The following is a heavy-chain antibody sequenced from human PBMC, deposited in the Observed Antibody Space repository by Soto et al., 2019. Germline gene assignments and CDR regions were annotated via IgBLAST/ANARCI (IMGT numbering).Heavy chain of an antibody. V-gene: IGHV1-8*01. CDR3: AREQVYSSSSPYYYYGMDV. J-gene: IGHJ6*02. CDR2: MNPNSGNT. CDR1: GYTFTSYD. Sequence: GASVKVSCKASGYTFTSYDINWVRQATGQGLEWMGWMNPNSGNTGYAQKFQGRVTMTRDTSISTAYMELSSLRSEDTAVYYCAREQVYSSSSPYYYYGMDVCGQGTTVTVSS. D-gene: IGHD6-6*01.